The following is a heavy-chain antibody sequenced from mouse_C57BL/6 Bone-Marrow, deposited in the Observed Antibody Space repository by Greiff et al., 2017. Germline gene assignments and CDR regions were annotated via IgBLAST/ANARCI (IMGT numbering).Heavy chain of an antibody. J-gene: IGHJ1*03. CDR1: EYEFPSHD. V-gene: IGHV5-2*01. CDR3: ARRGNCEGDFDV. D-gene: IGHD2-1*01. Sequence: EVQLVESGGGLVQPGESLKLSCESNEYEFPSHDMSWVRKTPEKRLELVAAINSDGGSTYYPDTMERQFIISRDNTKKTLYLQMSSLVSEDTALYYGARRGNCEGDFDVWGTGTTVTVSS. CDR2: INSDGGST.